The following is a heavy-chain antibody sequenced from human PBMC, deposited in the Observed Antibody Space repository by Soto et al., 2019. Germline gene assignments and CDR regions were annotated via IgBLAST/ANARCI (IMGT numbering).Heavy chain of an antibody. J-gene: IGHJ6*02. V-gene: IGHV2-5*02. CDR3: AHRSTTGTSEHYYYYYGMDV. CDR2: IYWDDDK. CDR1: GFSLSTSGVG. D-gene: IGHD1-1*01. Sequence: QITLKESGPTLVKPTQTLTLTCTFSGFSLSTSGVGVGWIRQPPGKALEWLALIYWDDDKRYSPSLKSRLTTTKDTSKNQVVLTMTNMDPVDTATYYCAHRSTTGTSEHYYYYYGMDVWGQGTTVTVSS.